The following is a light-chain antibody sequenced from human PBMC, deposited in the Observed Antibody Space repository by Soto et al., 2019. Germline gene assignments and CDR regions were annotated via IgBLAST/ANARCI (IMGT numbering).Light chain of an antibody. V-gene: IGLV1-40*01. CDR1: SSNIGAGYD. J-gene: IGLJ1*01. CDR3: SSYAVTNIFV. Sequence: QSVLTQPPSVSGAPGQRVTISCTGSSSNIGAGYDVHWYQQRPGTAPKLLIYGNKNRPSGVPDRFSGSKSGTSASLAITGLQAEDEADYYCSSYAVTNIFVFGTGTKVTVL. CDR2: GNK.